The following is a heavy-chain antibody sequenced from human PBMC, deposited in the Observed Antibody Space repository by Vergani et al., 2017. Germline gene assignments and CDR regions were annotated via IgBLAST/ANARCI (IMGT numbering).Heavy chain of an antibody. CDR1: GGSFSGYY. Sequence: QVQLQQWGAGLLKPSETLSLTCAVYGGSFSGYYWSWIRQPPGKGLEWIGEINHSGSTNYNPSLKSRVTISVDTSKNQFSLKRSSVTAADTAVYYCARGPSLHYYYMDVWGKGTTVTVS. V-gene: IGHV4-34*01. J-gene: IGHJ6*03. CDR2: INHSGST. CDR3: ARGPSLHYYYMDV.